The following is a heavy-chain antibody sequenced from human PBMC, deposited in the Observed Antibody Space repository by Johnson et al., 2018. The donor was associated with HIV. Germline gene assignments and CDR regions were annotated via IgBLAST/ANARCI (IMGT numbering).Heavy chain of an antibody. CDR1: GFTFSSYA. V-gene: IGHV3-30-3*01. Sequence: VQLVEYGGGVVQPGRSLRLSCAASGFTFSSYAMHWVRQAPGKGLEWVAVISYDGSNKYYADSVKGRFPIYRDNSKNTLYLKMNSLRAEDTAVYYCARDELYRRYALTAFDIWGQGTMVTVSS. D-gene: IGHD2-8*02. J-gene: IGHJ3*02. CDR3: ARDELYRRYALTAFDI. CDR2: ISYDGSNK.